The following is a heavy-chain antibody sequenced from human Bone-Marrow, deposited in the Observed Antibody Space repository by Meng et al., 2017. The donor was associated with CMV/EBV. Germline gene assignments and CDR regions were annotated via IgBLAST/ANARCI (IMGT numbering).Heavy chain of an antibody. D-gene: IGHD4-23*01. CDR3: ARVTVVLASDY. CDR2: ISSSSSTI. V-gene: IGHV3-48*04. CDR1: GFTFSSYS. J-gene: IGHJ4*02. Sequence: GGSLRLSSAASGFTFSSYSMNWVRQAPGKGLEWVSYISSSSSTIYYADSVKGRFTISRDNAKNSLYLQMNSLRAEDTAVYYCARVTVVLASDYWGQGTLVTVSS.